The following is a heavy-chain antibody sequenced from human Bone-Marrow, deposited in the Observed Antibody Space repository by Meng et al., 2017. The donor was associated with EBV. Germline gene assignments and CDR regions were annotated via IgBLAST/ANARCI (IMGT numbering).Heavy chain of an antibody. CDR3: ARGSGSVIRPLDY. CDR2: ISYDGTNK. CDR1: GFTFSNCA. J-gene: IGHJ4*02. D-gene: IGHD1-26*01. V-gene: IGHV3-30*04. Sequence: QGKRVEAWGGVGQPGRSLTLSCAASGFTFSNCALHWVRQAPGKGLQWVAVISYDGTNKHYADSVKGRFTISRDNSNNILYLQMNSLGLEDTAIYYCARGSGSVIRPLDYWGQGALVTVSS.